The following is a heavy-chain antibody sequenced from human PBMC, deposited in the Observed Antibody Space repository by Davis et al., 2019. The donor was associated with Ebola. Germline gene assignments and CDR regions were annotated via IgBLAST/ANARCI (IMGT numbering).Heavy chain of an antibody. D-gene: IGHD1-20*01. V-gene: IGHV3-73*01. CDR2: IRSKANSYAT. CDR1: WFTFSGSA. J-gene: IGHJ4*02. CDR3: TSGITGTRGDY. Sequence: GESLKTSCAASWFTFSGSAMHWVRQASGKGLEWVGRIRSKANSYATAYAASVKGRFTISRDDSKNTAYLQMNSLKTEDTAVYYCTSGITGTRGDYWGQGTLVTVSS.